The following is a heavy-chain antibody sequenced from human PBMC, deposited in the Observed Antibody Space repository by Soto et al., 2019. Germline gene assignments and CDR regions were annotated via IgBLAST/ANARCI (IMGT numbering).Heavy chain of an antibody. CDR2: INPHGGST. V-gene: IGHV1-46*01. CDR3: ARSSGGNFGIIIEGSNWFDP. Sequence: ASVKVSCKAPGDTFTSYYLNWVRQAPGQGLEWMGVINPHGGSTKYAQKFQGRITMTRDTSRSTVYMELSRLRSDDTAIYYCARSSGGNFGIIIEGSNWFDPWGQGTLVTVSS. CDR1: GDTFTSYY. J-gene: IGHJ5*02. D-gene: IGHD1-7*01.